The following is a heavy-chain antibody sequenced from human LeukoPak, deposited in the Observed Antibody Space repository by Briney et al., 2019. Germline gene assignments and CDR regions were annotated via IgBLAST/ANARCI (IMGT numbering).Heavy chain of an antibody. J-gene: IGHJ2*01. CDR3: AKDLGMASL. V-gene: IGHV3-23*01. D-gene: IGHD3-16*01. Sequence: PGGSLRLSCAASGFTFSSYAMSRVRQAPGKELEWVSAISGSGDSTYYADSVKGRFTISRDNSKNTLYLQMNSLRAEDTAKYYCAKDLGMASLWGRGTLVTVSS. CDR1: GFTFSSYA. CDR2: ISGSGDST.